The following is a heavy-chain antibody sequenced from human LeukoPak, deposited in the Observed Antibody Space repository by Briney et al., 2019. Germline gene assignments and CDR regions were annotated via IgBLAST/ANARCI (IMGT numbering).Heavy chain of an antibody. CDR2: INHSGST. Sequence: SETLSLTCAVYGGSFSGYYWSWIRQPPGKGLEWIGEINHSGSTNYNPSLKSRVTISVDTSKNQFSLKLSSVTAADTAVYYCARGRIVVVPAANRKRNWFDPWGQGTLVTVSS. V-gene: IGHV4-34*01. CDR1: GGSFSGYY. J-gene: IGHJ5*02. CDR3: ARGRIVVVPAANRKRNWFDP. D-gene: IGHD2-2*01.